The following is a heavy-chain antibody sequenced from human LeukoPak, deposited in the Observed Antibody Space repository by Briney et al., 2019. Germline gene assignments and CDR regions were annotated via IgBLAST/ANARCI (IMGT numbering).Heavy chain of an antibody. CDR1: GYTFTSYD. V-gene: IGHV1-8*01. Sequence: ASVKVSCTASGYTFTSYDINWVRQATGQGLEWMGWMNPNSGNTGYAQKFQGRVTMTRNTSISTAYMELSSLRSEDTAVYYCARGLPVADSSGYYLDAFDIWGQGTMVTVSS. J-gene: IGHJ3*02. CDR3: ARGLPVADSSGYYLDAFDI. D-gene: IGHD3-22*01. CDR2: MNPNSGNT.